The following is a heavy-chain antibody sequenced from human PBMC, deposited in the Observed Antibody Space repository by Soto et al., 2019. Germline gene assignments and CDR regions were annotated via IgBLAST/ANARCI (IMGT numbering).Heavy chain of an antibody. D-gene: IGHD5-12*01. CDR2: IYYSGST. J-gene: IGHJ4*02. V-gene: IGHV4-31*03. Sequence: SETLYLTCPLSGCSISRGGYYWSWIRQHPGKGLEWIGYIYYSGSTYYNPSLKSRVTISVDTSKNQFSLKLSSVTAADTAVYYCARGLGYSGYDMGHWGQGTLVTVS. CDR3: ARGLGYSGYDMGH. CDR1: GCSISRGGYY.